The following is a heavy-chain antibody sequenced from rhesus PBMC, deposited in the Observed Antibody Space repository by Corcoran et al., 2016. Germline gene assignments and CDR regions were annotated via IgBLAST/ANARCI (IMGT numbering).Heavy chain of an antibody. CDR3: ARRTGTTSPFEF. D-gene: IGHD1-26*01. CDR1: GGSISGYYY. J-gene: IGHJ1*01. Sequence: QLQLQESGPGLVKPSETLSVTCAVYGGSISGYYYWSWIRQPRGKGLEWLGYIYGKSASTNYNPSLKNRVTISKDTSKNQFSLKLSSVTAADTAVYYCARRTGTTSPFEFWGQGALVTVSS. CDR2: IYGKSAST. V-gene: IGHV4-143*01.